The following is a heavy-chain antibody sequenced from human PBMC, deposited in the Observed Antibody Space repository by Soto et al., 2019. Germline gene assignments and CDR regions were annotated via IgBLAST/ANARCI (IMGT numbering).Heavy chain of an antibody. D-gene: IGHD3-9*01. CDR1: GFTFTRYS. Sequence: PVGSLRLSCAASGFTFTRYSMNWARQAPGKGLEWVACISSTTNYIYYGDSVKGRFTISRDNAKNSLYLEMNGLRAEDTAVYYCERESEDLTPHFDPWGQGTLVTVSS. CDR3: ERESEDLTPHFDP. J-gene: IGHJ5*02. V-gene: IGHV3-21*06. CDR2: ISSTTNYI.